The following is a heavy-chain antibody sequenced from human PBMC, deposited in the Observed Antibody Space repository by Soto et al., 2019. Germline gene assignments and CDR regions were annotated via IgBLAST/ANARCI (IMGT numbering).Heavy chain of an antibody. CDR2: ISSSGSTI. V-gene: IGHV3-11*01. CDR3: ARDRHYYDSSPGY. D-gene: IGHD3-22*01. CDR1: GFTFSDYY. Sequence: GGSLRLSCAASGFTFSDYYMSWIRQTPGKGLEWVSYISSSGSTIYYADSVKGRFTISRDNAKNSLYLQMNSLRAEDTAVYYCARDRHYYDSSPGYWGQGTLVTVSS. J-gene: IGHJ4*02.